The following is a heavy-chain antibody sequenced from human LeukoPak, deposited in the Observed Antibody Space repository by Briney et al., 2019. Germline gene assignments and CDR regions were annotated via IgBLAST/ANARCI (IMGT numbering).Heavy chain of an antibody. V-gene: IGHV4-59*01. J-gene: IGHJ2*01. CDR1: GGSISSYY. CDR2: IYYSGTT. D-gene: IGHD5-12*01. Sequence: SETLSLTCTVSGGSISSYYWSWIRQPPGKGLEWIGYIYYSGTTNYNPSLKSRVAMSVDTSKNQFSLKLSSVTAADTAVYYCAATSGHAGYFDLWGRGTLVTVSS. CDR3: AATSGHAGYFDL.